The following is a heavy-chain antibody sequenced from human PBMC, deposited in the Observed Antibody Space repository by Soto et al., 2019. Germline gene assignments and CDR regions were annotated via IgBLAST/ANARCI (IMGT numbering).Heavy chain of an antibody. CDR1: RRTFNIYD. CDR3: AIIHSGSFGFDI. Sequence: GALRLSGSVSRRTFNIYDIHWVRQAPGKGLEWVALISHDGNNKYYAESVKGRFTISRDNSKNKVYLQMNSLKTDDTAVYHCAIIHSGSFGFDIWGQGTAVTVSS. CDR2: ISHDGNNK. D-gene: IGHD1-26*01. V-gene: IGHV3-30*03. J-gene: IGHJ3*02.